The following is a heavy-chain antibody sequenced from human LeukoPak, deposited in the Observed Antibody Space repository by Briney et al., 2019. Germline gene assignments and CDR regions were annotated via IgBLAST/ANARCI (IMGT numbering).Heavy chain of an antibody. CDR3: ARNRYSTIFGG. Sequence: GGSLRPSREASGFTVSSDYMSWVRQAQGRGLEWVSIIYSGGDTYYAGSVKGRFTISRDNSKNTLYLQMNSLRAEDTAVYYCARNRYSTIFGGWGQGTLVTVSS. CDR1: GFTVSSDY. D-gene: IGHD3-3*01. J-gene: IGHJ4*02. V-gene: IGHV3-66*02. CDR2: IYSGGDT.